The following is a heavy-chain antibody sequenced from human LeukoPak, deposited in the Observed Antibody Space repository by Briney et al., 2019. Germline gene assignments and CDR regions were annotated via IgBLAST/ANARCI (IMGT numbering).Heavy chain of an antibody. Sequence: SETLSLTCTVSGGSISSSSYYWGWIRQPPGKGLEWIGSIYYSGSTYYNPSLKSRVTISVDTSKNQFSLKLSSVTAADTAVYYCARPYGSGSLPYAFDIWGQGTMVTVSS. V-gene: IGHV4-39*07. J-gene: IGHJ3*02. CDR1: GGSISSSSYY. D-gene: IGHD3-10*01. CDR3: ARPYGSGSLPYAFDI. CDR2: IYYSGST.